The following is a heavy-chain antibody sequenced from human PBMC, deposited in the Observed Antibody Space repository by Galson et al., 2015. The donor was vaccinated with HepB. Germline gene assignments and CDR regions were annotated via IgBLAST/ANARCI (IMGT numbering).Heavy chain of an antibody. CDR3: ATGGVVVPATSYYYYGLDV. J-gene: IGHJ6*02. CDR1: GYSFTSYW. CDR2: IYPGDSDT. Sequence: QSGAEVKKPGESLKISCKGSGYSFTSYWIGWVRQMPGKGLEWMGIIYPGDSDTRYSPSFPGQVTISADKSISTAYLQWSSLKASDTAIYYCATGGVVVPATSYYYYGLDVWGQGTTVTVSS. V-gene: IGHV5-51*01. D-gene: IGHD2-2*01.